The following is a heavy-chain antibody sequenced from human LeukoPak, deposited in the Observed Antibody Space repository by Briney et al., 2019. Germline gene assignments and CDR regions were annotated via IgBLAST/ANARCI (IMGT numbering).Heavy chain of an antibody. CDR2: IYSGRST. CDR3: ADSGSYGQYYFDY. Sequence: GGSLRLSCAASGFTLCSNYMSWVRQAPGKGLEWVSVIYSGRSTYYSDSVMGRFTISTHNSKTTPYIQMNSLRAEDTAVYYCADSGSYGQYYFDYWGQGTLVTVSS. CDR1: GFTLCSNY. D-gene: IGHD1-26*01. V-gene: IGHV3-53*01. J-gene: IGHJ4*02.